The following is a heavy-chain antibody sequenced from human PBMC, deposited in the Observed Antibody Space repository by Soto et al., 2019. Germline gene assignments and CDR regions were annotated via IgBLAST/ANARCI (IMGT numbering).Heavy chain of an antibody. CDR2: INSDGSST. CDR1: GFTFSRYW. J-gene: IGHJ4*02. Sequence: EVQLVESGGGLVQPGGSLRLSCAASGFTFSRYWMHCVRQAPGKGLVWVSRINSDGSSTSYADSVKGRFTIYRDNAKNTLYLQMNSLRAEDTAVYYCVRTSLVVAAATREDYWGQGTLVTVSS. CDR3: VRTSLVVAAATREDY. D-gene: IGHD2-15*01. V-gene: IGHV3-74*01.